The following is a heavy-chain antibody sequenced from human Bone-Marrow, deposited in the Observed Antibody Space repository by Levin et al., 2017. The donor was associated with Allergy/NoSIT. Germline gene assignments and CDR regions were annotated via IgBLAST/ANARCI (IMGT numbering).Heavy chain of an antibody. J-gene: IGHJ4*02. CDR1: GFSLSTSGMC. CDR2: IDWDDDK. CDR3: ARIRVDHDYVWGSYRYNHGSDYYFDY. D-gene: IGHD3-16*02. V-gene: IGHV2-70*01. Sequence: SGPTLVKPTQTLTLTCTFSGFSLSTSGMCVSWIRQPPGKALEWLALIDWDDDKYYSTSLKTRLTISKDTSKNQVVLTMTNMDPVDTATYYCARIRVDHDYVWGSYRYNHGSDYYFDYWGQGTLVTVSS.